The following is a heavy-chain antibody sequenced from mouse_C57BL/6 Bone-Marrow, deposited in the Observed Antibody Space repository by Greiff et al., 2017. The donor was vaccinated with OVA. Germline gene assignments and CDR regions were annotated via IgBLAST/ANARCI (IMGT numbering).Heavy chain of an antibody. Sequence: VQLQQSGPELVKPGASVKISCKASGYAFSSSWMNWVKQRPGKGLVWIGRIYPGDGDTNYNGEFKGKATLTADKTSSTTYMQLSSLTSEDSAVDVCGRGAITTTFAYWGQGTLVTVSA. V-gene: IGHV1-82*01. CDR2: IYPGDGDT. D-gene: IGHD1-2*01. CDR1: GYAFSSSW. J-gene: IGHJ3*01. CDR3: GRGAITTTFAY.